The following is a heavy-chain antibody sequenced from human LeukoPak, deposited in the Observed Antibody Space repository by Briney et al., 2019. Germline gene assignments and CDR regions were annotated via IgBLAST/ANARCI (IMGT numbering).Heavy chain of an antibody. Sequence: SETLTLTCTVSGGSISSFYWSWIRQPPGKGLEWIGYIYYSGGTNYNPSLKSRVTISVDTSKNQFSLKLSSVTAADTAVYYCARLATVTSFDYWGLGTLVTVSS. V-gene: IGHV4-59*08. CDR3: ARLATVTSFDY. J-gene: IGHJ4*02. CDR2: IYYSGGT. D-gene: IGHD4-17*01. CDR1: GGSISSFY.